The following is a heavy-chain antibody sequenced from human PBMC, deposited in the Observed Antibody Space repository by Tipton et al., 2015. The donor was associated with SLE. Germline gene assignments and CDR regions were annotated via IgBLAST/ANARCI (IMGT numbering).Heavy chain of an antibody. CDR2: IYTSGST. V-gene: IGHV4-4*07. D-gene: IGHD3-22*01. Sequence: GLVKPSETLSLTCTVSAGSISSYYWSWIRQPAGKGLEWIGRIYTSGSTNYNPSLKSRVTMSVDTSKNQFSLKLSSVTAADTAVYYCARDRDDGSGSLFDPWGQGTLVTVSS. J-gene: IGHJ5*02. CDR1: AGSISSYY. CDR3: ARDRDDGSGSLFDP.